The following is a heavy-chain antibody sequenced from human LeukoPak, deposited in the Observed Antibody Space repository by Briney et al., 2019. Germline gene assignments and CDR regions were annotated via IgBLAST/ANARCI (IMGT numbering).Heavy chain of an antibody. J-gene: IGHJ4*02. Sequence: EASVKVSCKVSGYSLLGLAIHWVRQAPGGGLEWVGGYDPEDGETIYAQKFQGRVTMMTEDTSTDTAYMELSSLRSDDTAVYYCARDGTKDISGFDYWGQGTLVTVSS. V-gene: IGHV1-24*01. CDR1: GYSLLGLA. D-gene: IGHD1-1*01. CDR2: YDPEDGET. CDR3: ARDGTKDISGFDY.